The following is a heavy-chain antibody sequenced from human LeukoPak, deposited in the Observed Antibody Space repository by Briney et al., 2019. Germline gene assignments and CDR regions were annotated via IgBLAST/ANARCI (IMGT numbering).Heavy chain of an antibody. D-gene: IGHD3-22*01. Sequence: PGRSLRLSCAASRFTFSNYAMHWVRQAPGKGLEGVAVISYDGSNKYYADSVKGRFTISRDNSRNTVYMEMNSLRAEDTAVYYCARSYTNYYDSSGYYYNYGRDVWGQGTTVTVSS. J-gene: IGHJ6*02. V-gene: IGHV3-30-3*01. CDR2: ISYDGSNK. CDR3: ARSYTNYYDSSGYYYNYGRDV. CDR1: RFTFSNYA.